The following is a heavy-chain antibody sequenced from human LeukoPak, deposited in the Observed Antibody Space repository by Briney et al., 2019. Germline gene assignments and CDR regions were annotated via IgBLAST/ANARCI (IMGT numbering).Heavy chain of an antibody. CDR3: ARVRSDSRGWYEFDY. D-gene: IGHD6-19*01. CDR1: GFTFSSYG. CDR2: IGPSGSNT. J-gene: IGHJ4*02. Sequence: GGSLRLSCAASGFTFSSYGLSWVRQAPGRGLEWVSAIGPSGSNTYYADSVKGRFTISRDNSRNTLYLQMNSLRAEDTAVYYCARVRSDSRGWYEFDYWGQGTLVTVSS. V-gene: IGHV3-23*01.